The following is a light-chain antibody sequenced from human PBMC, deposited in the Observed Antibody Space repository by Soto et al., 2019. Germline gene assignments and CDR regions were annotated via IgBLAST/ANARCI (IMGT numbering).Light chain of an antibody. CDR1: QSISSY. Sequence: DIQMTQSPSSLSASVGDRVTITCRASQSISSYLNWYQQKPGKAPKLLIYAASSLQSGVPSRFRGSGSETDFTLTISSLQPEDFETYYCKQIYSPPQTFGKGTKVKIK. V-gene: IGKV1-39*01. CDR2: AAS. CDR3: KQIYSPPQT. J-gene: IGKJ1*01.